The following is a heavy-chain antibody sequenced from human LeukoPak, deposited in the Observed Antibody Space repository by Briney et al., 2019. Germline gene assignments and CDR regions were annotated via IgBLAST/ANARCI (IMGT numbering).Heavy chain of an antibody. CDR2: IYYSGST. V-gene: IGHV4-59*01. CDR3: ARAFYPGYYSYMAV. Sequence: SETLSLTCTVSGGSISPYYWSWIRQPPGKGLEWVGYIYYSGSTNYNPSLKSRVTISVDTSKNQFSLKLSSVTAADTAVYYCARAFYPGYYSYMAVWGKGTTVTVSS. CDR1: GGSISPYY. D-gene: IGHD3-3*02. J-gene: IGHJ6*03.